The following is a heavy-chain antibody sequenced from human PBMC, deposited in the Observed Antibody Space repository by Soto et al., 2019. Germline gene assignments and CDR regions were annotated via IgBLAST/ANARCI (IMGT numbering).Heavy chain of an antibody. CDR1: GGSFSDDF. V-gene: IGHV4-34*01. Sequence: QVQLQQWGAGLLKPSETLSLTCDVYGGSFSDDFWSWIRQPPGKGLEWIGEINHSGSANYNPSLKSRITILVDTSKNQFSLKLNSVTAADTAVYYCARDRYSSDWWSPDARTNRQPYNYGMDVWGQGTTVTVSS. J-gene: IGHJ6*02. D-gene: IGHD6-19*01. CDR3: ARDRYSSDWWSPDARTNRQPYNYGMDV. CDR2: INHSGSA.